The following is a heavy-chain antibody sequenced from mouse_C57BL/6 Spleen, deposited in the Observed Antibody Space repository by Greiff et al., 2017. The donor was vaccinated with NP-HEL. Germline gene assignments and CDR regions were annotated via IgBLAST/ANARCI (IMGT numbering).Heavy chain of an antibody. V-gene: IGHV14-2*01. CDR1: GFNIKDYY. CDR2: IDPEDGET. D-gene: IGHD1-1*01. Sequence: EVQLQQSGAELVKPGASVKLSCTASGFNIKDYYMHWVKQRTEQGLEWIGRIDPEDGETKYAPKFQGKATITADTSSNTAYLQLSSLTSEDTAVYYWARPCRSHYGGSPYWYFDVWGTGTTVTVSS. CDR3: ARPCRSHYGGSPYWYFDV. J-gene: IGHJ1*03.